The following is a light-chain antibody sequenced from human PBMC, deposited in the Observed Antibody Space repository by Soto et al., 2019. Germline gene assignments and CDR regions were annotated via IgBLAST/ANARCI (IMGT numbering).Light chain of an antibody. CDR3: PQSYSNPRT. V-gene: IGKV1-39*01. CDR1: RSVSTY. Sequence: DIPMTQSPSSLSASVGDRVTITCRVSRSVSTYLNWYQQKPGKAPKLLMYAASSLQSGVPSRFSGSGSGTDFTLTISSLQPEDFAIYYCPQSYSNPRTFGQGTKVEIK. CDR2: AAS. J-gene: IGKJ1*01.